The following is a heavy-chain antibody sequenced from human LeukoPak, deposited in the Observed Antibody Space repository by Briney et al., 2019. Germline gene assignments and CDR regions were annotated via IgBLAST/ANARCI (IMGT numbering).Heavy chain of an antibody. D-gene: IGHD6-19*01. CDR3: ARGLMAVAGT. CDR2: IYYSGST. CDR1: GGSISSYY. V-gene: IGHV4-59*01. Sequence: SETLFLTCTVSGGSISSYYWSWIRQPPGKGLEWIGYIYYSGSTNYNPSLKSRVTISVDTSKNQFSLKLSSVTAADTAVYYCARGLMAVAGTWGQGTLVTVSS. J-gene: IGHJ4*02.